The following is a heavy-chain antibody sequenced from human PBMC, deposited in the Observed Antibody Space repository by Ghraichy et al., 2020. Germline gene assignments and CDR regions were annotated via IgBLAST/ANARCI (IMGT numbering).Heavy chain of an antibody. CDR1: GASMSSYY. J-gene: IGHJ6*02. CDR3: ATGPYRLDV. V-gene: IGHV4-59*01. Sequence: ESLNISCTVSGASMSSYYWTWVRQPPGKGLEWIGYVYYSGVTYYNPSLTSRVTISLDTSKNQFSLKLSSVTAADTAVYYCATGPYRLDVWGQGTSVTVSS. CDR2: VYYSGVT.